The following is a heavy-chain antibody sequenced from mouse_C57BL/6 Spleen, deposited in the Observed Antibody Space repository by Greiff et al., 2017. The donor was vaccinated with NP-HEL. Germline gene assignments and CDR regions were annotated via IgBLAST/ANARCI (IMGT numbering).Heavy chain of an antibody. CDR2: ISYDGSN. V-gene: IGHV3-6*01. J-gene: IGHJ3*01. Sequence: EVQLQESGPGLVKPSQSLSLTCSVTGYSITSGYYWNWIRQFPGNKLEWMGYISYDGSNNYNPSLKNRISITRDTSKNQLFLKLNSVTTEDTATYYCARDLDGYPFAYWGQGTLVTVSA. D-gene: IGHD2-3*01. CDR1: GYSITSGYY. CDR3: ARDLDGYPFAY.